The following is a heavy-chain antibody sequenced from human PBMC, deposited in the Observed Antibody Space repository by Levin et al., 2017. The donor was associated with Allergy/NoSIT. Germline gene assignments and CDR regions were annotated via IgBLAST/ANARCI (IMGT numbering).Heavy chain of an antibody. J-gene: IGHJ4*02. CDR2: INHSGST. CDR3: ARGPDGDVPPDY. Sequence: NPSETLSLTCAVYGGSFSGYYWSWIRQPPGKGLEWIGEINHSGSTNYNPSLKSRVTISVDTSKNQFSLKLSSVTAADTAVYYCARGPDGDVPPDYWGQGTLVTVSS. V-gene: IGHV4-34*01. D-gene: IGHD4-17*01. CDR1: GGSFSGYY.